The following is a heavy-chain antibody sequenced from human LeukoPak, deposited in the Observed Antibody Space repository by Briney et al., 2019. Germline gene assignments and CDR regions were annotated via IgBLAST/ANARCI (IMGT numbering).Heavy chain of an antibody. CDR1: GFTFDDYA. J-gene: IGHJ4*02. D-gene: IGHD6-13*01. CDR2: ISWNSGSI. Sequence: GGSLRLSCAASGFTFDDYALHWVRQAPGKGLEWVSGISWNSGSIGYADSVKGRFTISRDNAKNSLYLQMNSLRAEDTAVYYCGRDDLAAAGTVGCDYWGQGTLVTASS. CDR3: GRDDLAAAGTVGCDY. V-gene: IGHV3-9*01.